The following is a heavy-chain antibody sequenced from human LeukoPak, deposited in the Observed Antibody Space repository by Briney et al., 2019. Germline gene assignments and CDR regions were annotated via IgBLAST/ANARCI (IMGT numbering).Heavy chain of an antibody. CDR2: ISWDGGST. CDR3: AKVQRTGTTPGEFDY. Sequence: GGSLRLSCAASGFTFDDYTMHWVRQAPGKGLEWVSLISWDGGSTYYADSVKGRFTISRDNSKNSLYLQMNSLRAEDTALYYCAKVQRTGTTPGEFDYWGQGTLVTVSS. CDR1: GFTFDDYT. V-gene: IGHV3-43*01. J-gene: IGHJ4*02. D-gene: IGHD1-1*01.